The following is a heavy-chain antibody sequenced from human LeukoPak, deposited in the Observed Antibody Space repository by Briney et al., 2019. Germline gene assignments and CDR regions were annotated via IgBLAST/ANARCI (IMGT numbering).Heavy chain of an antibody. D-gene: IGHD6-19*01. Sequence: GGSLRLSYAASGFTVSSNYMSWVRQAPGKGLEWVSVIYSGGSTYYADSVKGRFTISRDNSKNTLYLQMNSLRAEDTAVYYCARGAGYSSGWYFAFDIWGQGTMVTVSS. J-gene: IGHJ3*02. V-gene: IGHV3-53*01. CDR3: ARGAGYSSGWYFAFDI. CDR2: IYSGGST. CDR1: GFTVSSNY.